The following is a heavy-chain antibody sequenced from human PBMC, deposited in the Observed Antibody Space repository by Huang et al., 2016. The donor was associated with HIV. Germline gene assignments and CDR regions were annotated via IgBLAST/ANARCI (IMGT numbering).Heavy chain of an antibody. J-gene: IGHJ4*02. V-gene: IGHV1-8*02. Sequence: QVHLVQSGAEVKKPGASVKVSCKASGYTFTNYDINWVRQAPGRGLEWMGGRNPNTGNTGFAQRFQGRVTMTRKTDITTAYMELTSLTSEDTAVYYCARSAYGDLDYWGLGTLVSVSS. CDR3: ARSAYGDLDY. CDR2: RNPNTGNT. CDR1: GYTFTNYD. D-gene: IGHD4-17*01.